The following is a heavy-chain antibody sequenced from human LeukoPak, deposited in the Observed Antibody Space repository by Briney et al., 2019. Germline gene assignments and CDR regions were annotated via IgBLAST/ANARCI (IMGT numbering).Heavy chain of an antibody. CDR1: GFTFSSYW. V-gene: IGHV3-7*01. Sequence: PGGSLRLSCAASGFTFSSYWMQWVRQAPGKGLEWVANIKQDGSEKYYADSVKGRFTISRDNSKITVYLQMNSLRAEDTAVYYCAKELYNYGDYGAEGLDVGGQGTTVTVS. J-gene: IGHJ6*02. CDR3: AKELYNYGDYGAEGLDV. D-gene: IGHD4-17*01. CDR2: IKQDGSEK.